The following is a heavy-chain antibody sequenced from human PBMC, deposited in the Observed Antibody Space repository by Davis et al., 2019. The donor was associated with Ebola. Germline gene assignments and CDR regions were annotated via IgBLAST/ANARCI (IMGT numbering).Heavy chain of an antibody. D-gene: IGHD6-13*01. CDR2: ISYDGSNK. J-gene: IGHJ4*02. Sequence: GESLKISCAASGFTFSSYAMHWVRQAPGKGLEWVAVISYDGSNKYYADSVKGRFTISRDNSKNTLYLQMNSLRAEDTAVYYCAKSGEGQQLDEGCDYWGQGTLVTVSS. CDR3: AKSGEGQQLDEGCDY. V-gene: IGHV3-30-3*02. CDR1: GFTFSSYA.